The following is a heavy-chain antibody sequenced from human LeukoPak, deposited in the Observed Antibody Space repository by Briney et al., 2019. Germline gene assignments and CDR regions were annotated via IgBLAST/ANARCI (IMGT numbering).Heavy chain of an antibody. CDR1: GFTFSSYA. D-gene: IGHD2-2*01. CDR3: AKSSEYQLARGDAFDI. V-gene: IGHV3-23*01. Sequence: GGSLRLSCAASGFTFSSYAMSWVRQAPGKGLEWVSAISGSGGSAYYADSVKGRFTISRDNSKNTLYLQMNSLRAEDTAVYYCAKSSEYQLARGDAFDIWGQGTMVTVSS. CDR2: ISGSGGSA. J-gene: IGHJ3*02.